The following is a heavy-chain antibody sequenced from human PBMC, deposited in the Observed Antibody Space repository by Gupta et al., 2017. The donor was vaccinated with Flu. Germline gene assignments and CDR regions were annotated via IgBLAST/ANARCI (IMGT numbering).Heavy chain of an antibody. CDR2: VKDAGDTT. CDR1: TFSSYF. J-gene: IGHJ5*02. V-gene: IGHV3-23*01. D-gene: IGHD1-26*01. Sequence: TFSSYFMSWVRQAPGRGREWVSTVKDAGDTTNYAHSVKGRFTNSRDNAKHKLSLPMQTVTAEDTAIYYCATRGGLDGIFDTWGQGTLVTVSS. CDR3: ATRGGLDGIFDT.